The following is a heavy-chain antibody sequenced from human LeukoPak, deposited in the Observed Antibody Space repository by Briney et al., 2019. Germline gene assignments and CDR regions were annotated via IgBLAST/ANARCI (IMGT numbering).Heavy chain of an antibody. CDR2: INPSGGST. V-gene: IGHV1-46*01. Sequence: GASVKVSCKASGYTFTSYYMHWVRQAPGQGLEWMGIINPSGGSTSYAQSFQGRVTMTRDTSASTVYMELSSLRSEDTAIYYCARIRDGYNDAYDIWGQGTVVTVPS. J-gene: IGHJ3*02. D-gene: IGHD5-24*01. CDR3: ARIRDGYNDAYDI. CDR1: GYTFTSYY.